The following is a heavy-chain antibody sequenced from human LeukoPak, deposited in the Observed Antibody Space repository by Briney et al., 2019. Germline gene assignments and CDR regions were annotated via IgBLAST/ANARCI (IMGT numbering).Heavy chain of an antibody. CDR1: GFTFDDYA. J-gene: IGHJ5*02. Sequence: GGSLRLSCAASGFTFDDYAMHWVRQAPGKGLEWVATIKPDGSAQYYVDSVKGRFTISRDNAKNSLFLQINSLRAEDTAVYYCANGGTYSSGPWGQGTLVTVSS. V-gene: IGHV3-7*01. CDR3: ANGGTYSSGP. CDR2: IKPDGSAQ. D-gene: IGHD3-22*01.